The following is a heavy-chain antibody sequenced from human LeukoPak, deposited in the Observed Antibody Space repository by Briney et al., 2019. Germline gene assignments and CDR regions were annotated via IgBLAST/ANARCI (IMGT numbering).Heavy chain of an antibody. CDR3: ARENWYRFDP. Sequence: GGSLRLSCEASGFPFSTFWMIWVRQPPGKGLEWVAKIQQDGSGEEYVDSVKGRFTISRDNAKNSLYLQMNSLRVEDTGVYYCARENWYRFDPWGQGALVTVSS. CDR2: IQQDGSGE. D-gene: IGHD1-1*01. J-gene: IGHJ5*02. V-gene: IGHV3-7*01. CDR1: GFPFSTFW.